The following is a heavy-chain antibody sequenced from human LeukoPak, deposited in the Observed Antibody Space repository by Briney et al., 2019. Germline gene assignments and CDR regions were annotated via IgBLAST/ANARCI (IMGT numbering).Heavy chain of an antibody. J-gene: IGHJ4*02. Sequence: GGSLRLSCAASGFTFSSYEMNWVRQAPGKGLEWVSYISSSGSTIYYADSVKSRFTISRDNAKNSLYLQMNSLRAEDTAVYYCAKIASWDNYYFDYWGQGTLVTVSS. V-gene: IGHV3-48*03. CDR3: AKIASWDNYYFDY. D-gene: IGHD1/OR15-1a*01. CDR2: ISSSGSTI. CDR1: GFTFSSYE.